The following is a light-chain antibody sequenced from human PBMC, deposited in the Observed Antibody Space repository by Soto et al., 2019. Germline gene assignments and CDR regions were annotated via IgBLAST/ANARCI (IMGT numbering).Light chain of an antibody. J-gene: IGKJ4*01. CDR3: MQALQTPLT. V-gene: IGKV2-28*01. Sequence: DIVMPQSPLSLPVTPGEPASISCRSSQSLLHSNGYNYLDWYLQKPGQSPQLLIYLGSNRSSGVPDRFSGSGSGTDFTLKISRVEPEDVGVYYCMQALQTPLTFGGGTKVEIK. CDR1: QSLLHSNGYNY. CDR2: LGS.